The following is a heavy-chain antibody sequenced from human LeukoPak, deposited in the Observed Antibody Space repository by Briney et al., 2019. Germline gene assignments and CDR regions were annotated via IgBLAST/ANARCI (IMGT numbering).Heavy chain of an antibody. CDR3: AKSAYYDASGYYREYYFDY. CDR1: GFTVSSNY. D-gene: IGHD3-22*01. V-gene: IGHV3-53*01. Sequence: GGSLRLSCAASGFTVSSNYMSWVRQAPGMGLEWVSIIYSGGSTYYADSVKGQFTISRDKTKNTLYLQMNSLRAEDTAVYYCAKSAYYDASGYYREYYFDYWGQGTLVTVSS. J-gene: IGHJ4*02. CDR2: IYSGGST.